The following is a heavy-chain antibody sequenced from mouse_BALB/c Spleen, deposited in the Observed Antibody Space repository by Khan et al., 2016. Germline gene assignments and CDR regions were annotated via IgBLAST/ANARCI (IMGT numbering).Heavy chain of an antibody. Sequence: EVQLQEPGPGLVKPSQSISLTCTVTGYSITSGYGWNWIRQFPGNKLEWMGYISYSGSTNHNPSLKSRISITRDTYKNQFCLQLNSETTEDTATYYCARTSRIKYWGQGTTLTVSS. V-gene: IGHV3-2*02. CDR2: ISYSGST. D-gene: IGHD3-3*01. CDR1: GYSITSGYG. J-gene: IGHJ2*01. CDR3: ARTSRIKY.